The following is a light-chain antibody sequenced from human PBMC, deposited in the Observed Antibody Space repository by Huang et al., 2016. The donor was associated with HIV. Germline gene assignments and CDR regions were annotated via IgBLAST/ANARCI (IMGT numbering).Light chain of an antibody. J-gene: IGKJ4*01. CDR3: HQYNNWLLS. CDR1: RSVSTN. CDR2: WSS. V-gene: IGKV3-15*01. Sequence: EIVMTQSTATLSVSPGERVTLSCRANRSVSTNLAWYQQRPGQAPRLLIYWSSTRAPGIPARFSGSGSGTDFSLTISSLQSEDFALYYCHQYNNWLLSFGGGTRVDI.